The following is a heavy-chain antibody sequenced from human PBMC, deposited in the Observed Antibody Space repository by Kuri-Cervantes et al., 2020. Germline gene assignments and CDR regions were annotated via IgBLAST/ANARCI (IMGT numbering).Heavy chain of an antibody. J-gene: IGHJ4*02. V-gene: IGHV3-30*03. Sequence: GESLKISCAASGFTFSSYGTHWVRQAPGKGLEWVAVISCDGSNKYYADSVKGRFTISRDNAKNSLYLQMNSLRAEDTAVYYCASRGDSGFDYWGQGTLVTVSS. CDR2: ISCDGSNK. CDR1: GFTFSSYG. D-gene: IGHD4-17*01. CDR3: ASRGDSGFDY.